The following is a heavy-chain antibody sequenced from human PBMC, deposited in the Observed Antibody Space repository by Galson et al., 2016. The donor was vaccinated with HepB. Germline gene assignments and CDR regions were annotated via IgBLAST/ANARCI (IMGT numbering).Heavy chain of an antibody. J-gene: IGHJ6*04. Sequence: SLRLSCAASGLSSYGMHWVRQAPGKGLEWVAVMSSDGSNKYYADSVKGRFTISRENSKNTLYLQMNSLRAEDTAVYNCAKARGPGAVVVGIHLGGMDVWGKGTTVTVSS. D-gene: IGHD2-21*01. CDR1: GLSSYG. CDR3: AKARGPGAVVVGIHLGGMDV. CDR2: MSSDGSNK. V-gene: IGHV3-30*18.